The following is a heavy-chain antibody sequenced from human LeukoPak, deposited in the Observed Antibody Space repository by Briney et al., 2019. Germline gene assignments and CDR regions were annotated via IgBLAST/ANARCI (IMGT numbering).Heavy chain of an antibody. Sequence: GRSLRLSCAASGFTFSSNGMHWVRQAPGKGLEWVAVISYDGSDKYYADSVKGRFTISRDNSKNTLYLQMNSLRVEDTALYFCAKTYYYLSGSLPEDYWGQGALVTVSS. V-gene: IGHV3-30*18. CDR2: ISYDGSDK. J-gene: IGHJ4*02. D-gene: IGHD3-10*01. CDR1: GFTFSSNG. CDR3: AKTYYYLSGSLPEDY.